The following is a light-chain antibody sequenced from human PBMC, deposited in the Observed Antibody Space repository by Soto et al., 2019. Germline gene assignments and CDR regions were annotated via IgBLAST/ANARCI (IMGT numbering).Light chain of an antibody. CDR3: ASSKSESLYV. CDR1: SSDVGGNKY. Sequence: ALTQPASVSGSPGQSITISCTGTSSDVGGNKYVSWYQQYPGKVPKLLINKVTNRPSGVSYRFSGSKSGNTASLTISALLDEEEADYFRASSKSESLYVFGTGTKVTV. J-gene: IGLJ1*01. V-gene: IGLV2-14*01. CDR2: KVT.